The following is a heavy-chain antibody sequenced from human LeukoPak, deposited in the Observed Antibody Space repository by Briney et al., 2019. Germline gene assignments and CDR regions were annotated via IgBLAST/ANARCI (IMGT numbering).Heavy chain of an antibody. CDR2: ISSSSSTI. Sequence: GGSLRLSCAASGFTFSSYSMNWVRQAPGKGLEWVSYISSSSSTIYYADSVKGRFTISRDNAKNSLYLQMNSLRAEDTAVYYCARSDSGSYYYYYYMDVWGKGTTVTVSS. V-gene: IGHV3-48*01. J-gene: IGHJ6*03. D-gene: IGHD1-26*01. CDR1: GFTFSSYS. CDR3: ARSDSGSYYYYYYMDV.